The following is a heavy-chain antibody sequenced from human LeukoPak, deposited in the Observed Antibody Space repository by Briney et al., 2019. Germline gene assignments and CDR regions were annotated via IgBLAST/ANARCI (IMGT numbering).Heavy chain of an antibody. CDR1: GFTFSSYA. D-gene: IGHD3-10*01. V-gene: IGHV3-23*01. CDR2: ISGSGDST. Sequence: PGGSLRLSCAASGFTFSSYAMSWVRQAPGKGLEWVSVISGSGDSTYYTGSVKGRFTISRDNSKNTLYLQMNSLRAEDTAVYYCAKDHSYDSGSSYLVGPNYYCMDVWGKGTSVTISS. CDR3: AKDHSYDSGSSYLVGPNYYCMDV. J-gene: IGHJ6*03.